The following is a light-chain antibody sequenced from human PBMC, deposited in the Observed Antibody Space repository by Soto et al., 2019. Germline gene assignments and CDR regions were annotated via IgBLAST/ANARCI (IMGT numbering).Light chain of an antibody. Sequence: QSVLTQPASVSGSPGQSITISCTGTSSDVGGYNYVSWYQQHPGKAPKLMIYEVSNRPSGLSNRFSGSKSGNTASLTISGLQAEDEADYYCSSYTSSSTWLFGGGTKVTVL. J-gene: IGLJ3*02. CDR1: SSDVGGYNY. V-gene: IGLV2-14*01. CDR3: SSYTSSSTWL. CDR2: EVS.